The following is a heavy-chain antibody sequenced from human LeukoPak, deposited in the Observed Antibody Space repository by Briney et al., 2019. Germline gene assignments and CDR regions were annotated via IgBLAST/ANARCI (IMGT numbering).Heavy chain of an antibody. J-gene: IGHJ3*02. V-gene: IGHV7-4-1*02. CDR2: INTNTGHP. Sequence: ASVKVSCKASGYTFTNYAMNWVRQAPGQGLEWMGWINTNTGHPTYAQGFTGRFVFSLDTSVSTAYLQISSLKAEDTAVYYCARECDGDCYPDAFDIWGQGTMVTVSS. CDR1: GYTFTNYA. CDR3: ARECDGDCYPDAFDI. D-gene: IGHD2-21*02.